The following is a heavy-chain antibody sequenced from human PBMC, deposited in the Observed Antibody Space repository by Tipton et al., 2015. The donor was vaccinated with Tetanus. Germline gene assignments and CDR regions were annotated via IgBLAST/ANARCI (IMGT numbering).Heavy chain of an antibody. J-gene: IGHJ4*02. V-gene: IGHV4-34*01. CDR3: ARGSGWADF. Sequence: TLSLTCAVYGGSFSNYFWRWIRQPPGKGLEWIGEISPSGNTNYNPSLKSRVTISADPSRNQFSLTLSSVTAADTAVYYCARGSGWADFWGQGTQVTVSS. CDR2: ISPSGNT. CDR1: GGSFSNYF. D-gene: IGHD6-19*01.